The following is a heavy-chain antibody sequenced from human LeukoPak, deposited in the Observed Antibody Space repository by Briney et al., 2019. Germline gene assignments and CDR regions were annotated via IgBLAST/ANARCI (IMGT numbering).Heavy chain of an antibody. CDR2: MNQDGSER. Sequence: GGSLRLSCEASRFLFSNSWMSWVRQAPGKGLEWVANMNQDGSERNYVDSVKGRLTISRDNAKGSLYLQMNGLRAEDTAVYFCVKDRGYSTFDYWGQGTLVTVSS. V-gene: IGHV3-7*03. CDR1: RFLFSNSW. J-gene: IGHJ4*02. D-gene: IGHD4-23*01. CDR3: VKDRGYSTFDY.